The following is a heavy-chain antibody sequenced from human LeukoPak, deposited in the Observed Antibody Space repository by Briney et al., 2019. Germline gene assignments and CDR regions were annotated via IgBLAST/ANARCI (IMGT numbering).Heavy chain of an antibody. J-gene: IGHJ6*03. CDR3: AREIWATVTTYYYYYMDV. Sequence: PSDPLSLTCTVSGGSISSYYWSWLRQPAGKGLEWIGRIYNSGSTNYNPSLKSRVTMSVDTSKNQFSLKLSSVTAADTAVYYCAREIWATVTTYYYYYMDVWGKGTTVTISS. D-gene: IGHD4-17*01. CDR1: GGSISSYY. V-gene: IGHV4-4*07. CDR2: IYNSGST.